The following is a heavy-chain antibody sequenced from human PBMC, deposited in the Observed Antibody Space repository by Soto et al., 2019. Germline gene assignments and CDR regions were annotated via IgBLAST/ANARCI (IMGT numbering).Heavy chain of an antibody. J-gene: IGHJ4*02. CDR3: AKYGQWLVTPPEA. Sequence: GGSLRLSCAASGFSFGTFVMTWFRQAPGGGLEWVASITDSGYTASYAETVEGRFTVSRDNSKNKLHLQMNDLRAEATATYYCAKYGQWLVTPPEAWGQGTLVTVSS. CDR2: ITDSGYTA. CDR1: GFSFGTFV. D-gene: IGHD6-19*01. V-gene: IGHV3-23*01.